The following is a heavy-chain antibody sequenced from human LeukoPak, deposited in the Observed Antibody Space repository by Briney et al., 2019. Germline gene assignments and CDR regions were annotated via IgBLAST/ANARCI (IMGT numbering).Heavy chain of an antibody. V-gene: IGHV3-7*01. CDR2: IKQDGREQ. CDR1: GFTFSSYW. J-gene: IGHJ4*02. D-gene: IGHD6-19*01. CDR3: ARVRGVADSRIYFDY. Sequence: GGSLRLSCAASGFTFSSYWMSWVRQAPGKGLEGVANIKQDGREQYYVDSVKGRSTISRDNAKNSLYLQMNSLRAEDAAVYYCARVRGVADSRIYFDYWGQGTLVTVSS.